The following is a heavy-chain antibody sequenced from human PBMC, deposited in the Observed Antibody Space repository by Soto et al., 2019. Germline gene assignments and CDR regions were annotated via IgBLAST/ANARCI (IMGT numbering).Heavy chain of an antibody. V-gene: IGHV3-23*01. J-gene: IGHJ6*02. Sequence: HPGGSLRLSCAASGFTFSSYAMSWVRQAPGKGLEWASAISGSGGSTYYADSVKGRFTISRDNSKNTLYLQMNSLRAEDTAVYYCAKSTPMVRGVITYYYYYGMDVWGQGTTVTVSS. D-gene: IGHD3-10*01. CDR2: ISGSGGST. CDR1: GFTFSSYA. CDR3: AKSTPMVRGVITYYYYYGMDV.